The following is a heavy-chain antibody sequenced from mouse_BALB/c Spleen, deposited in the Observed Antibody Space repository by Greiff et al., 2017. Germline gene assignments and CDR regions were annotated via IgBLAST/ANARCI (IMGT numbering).Heavy chain of an antibody. Sequence: QVQLQQSGAELVRPGTSVKVSCKASGYAFTNYLIEWVKQRPGQGLEWIGVINPGSGGTNYNEKFKGKATLTADKSSSTAYMQLSSLTSDDSAVYFCARSGLDYWGQGTTLTVSS. CDR2: INPGSGGT. J-gene: IGHJ2*01. CDR3: ARSGLDY. CDR1: GYAFTNYL. V-gene: IGHV1-54*01. D-gene: IGHD6-2*01.